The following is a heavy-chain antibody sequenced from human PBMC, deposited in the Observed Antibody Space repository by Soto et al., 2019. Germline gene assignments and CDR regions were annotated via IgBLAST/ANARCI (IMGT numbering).Heavy chain of an antibody. D-gene: IGHD5-12*01. Sequence: QVQLQQWGAGLLKPSETLSLTCAVYGESFSGYYWSWIRQPPGKGLEWIGENNHSGSTNYNPSLKSRVTMSVDTSKNQFSLKLSSVTAADTAMYYCAGNIVATISSFDYWGQGTLVTVSS. CDR3: AGNIVATISSFDY. CDR1: GESFSGYY. CDR2: NNHSGST. J-gene: IGHJ4*02. V-gene: IGHV4-34*02.